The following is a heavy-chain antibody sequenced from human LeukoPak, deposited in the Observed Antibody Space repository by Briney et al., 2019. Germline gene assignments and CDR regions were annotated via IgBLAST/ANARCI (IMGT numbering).Heavy chain of an antibody. D-gene: IGHD2-2*01. CDR2: INAGNGNT. CDR3: ARDLVPADYYYYGMDV. J-gene: IGHJ6*02. V-gene: IGHV1-3*01. Sequence: ASVKVSCKASGYTFTSYAMHWVRQAPGQRLEWMGWINAGNGNTKYSRKFQGRVTITRDTSASTAYMELSSLRSEDTAVYYCARDLVPADYYYYGMDVWGQGTTVTVSS. CDR1: GYTFTSYA.